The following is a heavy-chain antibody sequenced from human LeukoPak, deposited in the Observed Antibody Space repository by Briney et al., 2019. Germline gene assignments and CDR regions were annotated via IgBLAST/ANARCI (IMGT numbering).Heavy chain of an antibody. CDR3: TTESASNFDY. D-gene: IGHD6-25*01. V-gene: IGHV3-48*01. Sequence: GGSLRLSCAASGFNFYSYSMKWVRQAPGKGLEWVSYISDTGSTVFYADSVKGRFTISRDNARNSLSLQMNSLKTEDTAVYYCTTESASNFDYWGQGTQVTVSS. J-gene: IGHJ4*02. CDR2: ISDTGSTV. CDR1: GFNFYSYS.